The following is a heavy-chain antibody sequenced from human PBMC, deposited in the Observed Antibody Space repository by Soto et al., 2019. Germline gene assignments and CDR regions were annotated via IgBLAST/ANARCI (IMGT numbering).Heavy chain of an antibody. V-gene: IGHV3-7*01. J-gene: IGHJ4*02. CDR3: AREGRGNWNKGY. D-gene: IGHD1-1*01. Sequence: EVQLVESGGGLVQPGGSLRLSCAASGFTFSSYWMSWVRQAPGKGLEWVANIRQDGSEKYYVDSVKGRFTISRDNAKNSLYLQMNSLRVEDTAVYYCAREGRGNWNKGYWGQGTLVTVSS. CDR1: GFTFSSYW. CDR2: IRQDGSEK.